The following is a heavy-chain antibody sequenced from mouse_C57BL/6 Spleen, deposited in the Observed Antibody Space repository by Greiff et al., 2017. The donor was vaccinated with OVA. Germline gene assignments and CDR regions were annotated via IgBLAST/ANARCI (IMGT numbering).Heavy chain of an antibody. CDR1: GYTFTSYS. CDR3: ARGDYGSSYAYAMDY. D-gene: IGHD1-1*01. J-gene: IGHJ4*01. V-gene: IGHV1-55*01. CDR2: IYPGSGST. Sequence: VQLQQPGAELVKPGASVKMSCKASGYTFTSYSITWVKQRPGQGLEWIGDIYPGSGSTNYNEKFKSKATLTVDTSSSTAYMQLSSLTSEDSAVYYCARGDYGSSYAYAMDYWGQGTSVTVSS.